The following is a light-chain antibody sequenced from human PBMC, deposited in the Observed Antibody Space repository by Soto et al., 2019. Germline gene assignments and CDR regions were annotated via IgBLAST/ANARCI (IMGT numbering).Light chain of an antibody. CDR2: NVN. CDR3: SSYRVGGSYV. Sequence: QSALTQPASVSGSPGQSITISCSGTSSDVGRHNAVSWYQQHPGKVPQLMIYNVNIRPSGISDRFSASKSGNMASLTISGLQAEDAADYYCSSYRVGGSYVFGTGTKVTVL. J-gene: IGLJ1*01. CDR1: SSDVGRHNA. V-gene: IGLV2-14*03.